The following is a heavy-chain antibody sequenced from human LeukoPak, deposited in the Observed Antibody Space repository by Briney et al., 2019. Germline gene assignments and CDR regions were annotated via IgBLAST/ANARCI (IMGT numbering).Heavy chain of an antibody. D-gene: IGHD5-18*01. J-gene: IGHJ3*02. CDR2: INHSGST. V-gene: IGHV4-61*01. CDR1: GGSVSSGSYY. CDR3: ARSRSGYSYDHAAFDI. Sequence: SETLSLTCTVSGGSVSSGSYYWSWIRQPPGKGLEWIGEINHSGSTNYNPSLKSRVTISVDTSRNQFSLKLSSVTAADTAVYYCARSRSGYSYDHAAFDIWGQGTMVTVSS.